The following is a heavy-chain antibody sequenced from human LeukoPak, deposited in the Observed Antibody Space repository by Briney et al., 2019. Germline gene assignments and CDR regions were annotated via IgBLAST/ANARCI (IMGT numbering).Heavy chain of an antibody. Sequence: SETLSLTCTVSGGSISPYYWSWIRQPPGKGLEWIGYIYYSGSTNYNPFLKSRVTISVDTSKNQFSLKLSSVTAADTAVYYCARAFYPGYYSYMAVWGKGTTVTVSS. V-gene: IGHV4-59*01. CDR3: ARAFYPGYYSYMAV. D-gene: IGHD3-3*02. J-gene: IGHJ6*03. CDR2: IYYSGST. CDR1: GGSISPYY.